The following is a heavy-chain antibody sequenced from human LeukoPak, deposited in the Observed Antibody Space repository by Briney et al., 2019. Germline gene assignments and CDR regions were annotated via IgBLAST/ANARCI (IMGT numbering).Heavy chain of an antibody. CDR1: GFTFSSYS. Sequence: GGSLRLSCAASGFTFSSYSMNWVRQAPGKGLEWVSSISSSSSYIYYADSVKGRFTISRDNAKNSLYLQMKSLRAEDTAVYYCARGSVAGVRAFDIWGQGTMVTVSS. D-gene: IGHD6-19*01. CDR2: ISSSSSYI. J-gene: IGHJ3*02. CDR3: ARGSVAGVRAFDI. V-gene: IGHV3-21*01.